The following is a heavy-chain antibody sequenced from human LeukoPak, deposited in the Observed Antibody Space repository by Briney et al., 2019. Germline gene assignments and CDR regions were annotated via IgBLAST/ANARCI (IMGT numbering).Heavy chain of an antibody. J-gene: IGHJ4*02. V-gene: IGHV1-18*01. D-gene: IGHD6-6*01. Sequence: ASVKVSCKASGYTSTRYGISWVRQAPGQGLEWMGWISAYNGNTNYAQKLQGRVTMTTDTSTSTAYMELRSLRSDDTAVYYCARVVPSIAAPRPADYWGQGTLVTVSS. CDR3: ARVVPSIAAPRPADY. CDR1: GYTSTRYG. CDR2: ISAYNGNT.